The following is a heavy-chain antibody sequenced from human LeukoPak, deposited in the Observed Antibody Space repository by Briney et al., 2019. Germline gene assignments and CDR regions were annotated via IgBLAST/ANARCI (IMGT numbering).Heavy chain of an antibody. V-gene: IGHV3-53*01. D-gene: IGHD1-26*01. J-gene: IGHJ4*02. Sequence: GGSLRLSCAASGFTFSSYEMNWVRQAPGKGLEWVSVIYSGGSTYYADSVKGRFTISRDNSKNTLYLQMNSLRAEDTAVYYCARALREDGLDYWGQGTLVTVSS. CDR1: GFTFSSYE. CDR3: ARALREDGLDY. CDR2: IYSGGST.